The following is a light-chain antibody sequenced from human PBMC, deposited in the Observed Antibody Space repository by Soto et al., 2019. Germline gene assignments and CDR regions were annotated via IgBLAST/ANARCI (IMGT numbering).Light chain of an antibody. CDR1: SSDIGSYPY. Sequence: QSVLTQPASVSGSPGQSITISCTGTSSDIGSYPYVSWYQQVPGSAPKLMIYEVSTRPSGVSSRFSGSKSGDTASLTISGLQTEDEAHYYCTSYTTFRTWVFGGGTKLTVL. J-gene: IGLJ3*02. V-gene: IGLV2-14*01. CDR2: EVS. CDR3: TSYTTFRTWV.